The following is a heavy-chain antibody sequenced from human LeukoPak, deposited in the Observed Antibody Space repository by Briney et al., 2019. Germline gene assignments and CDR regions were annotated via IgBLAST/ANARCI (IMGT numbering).Heavy chain of an antibody. CDR1: GYTFSSHG. Sequence: GRSLRLACAASGYTFSSHGMDWVRQAPGKGLEWVAVIWYDRSKKYYADSVKGRFTISRDDSKNTLYLQMDSLRAEDTAVYYCARARYGSGDRWYGMDVWGKGTTVTVSP. CDR2: IWYDRSKK. D-gene: IGHD3-10*01. V-gene: IGHV3-33*01. J-gene: IGHJ6*04. CDR3: ARARYGSGDRWYGMDV.